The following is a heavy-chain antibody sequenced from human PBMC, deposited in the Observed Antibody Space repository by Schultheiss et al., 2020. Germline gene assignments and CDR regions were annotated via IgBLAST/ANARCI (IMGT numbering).Heavy chain of an antibody. V-gene: IGHV3-64*04. CDR3: AKDPDVAAAGSFDY. J-gene: IGHJ4*02. CDR2: ISSNGGSA. Sequence: GSLRLSCSASGFTFSSYPMHWVRQAPGKGLEYVSAISSNGGSAYYADSVRGRFTISRDNAKNSLYLQMNSLRAEDTALYYCAKDPDVAAAGSFDYWGQGTLVTVSS. D-gene: IGHD6-13*01. CDR1: GFTFSSYP.